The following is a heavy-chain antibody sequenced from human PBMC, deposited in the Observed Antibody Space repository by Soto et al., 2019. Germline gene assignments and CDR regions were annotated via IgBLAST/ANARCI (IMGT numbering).Heavy chain of an antibody. D-gene: IGHD1-1*01. Sequence: SETLSLTCTVSGGSISSYYWSWIRQPAGKGLEWIGRIYTSGSTNYDPSLKSRVTMSVDTSKNQFSLKLSSVTAADTAVYYCARNNDNWNDGGIDVWGQGTTVTVSS. CDR2: IYTSGST. V-gene: IGHV4-4*07. J-gene: IGHJ6*02. CDR3: ARNNDNWNDGGIDV. CDR1: GGSISSYY.